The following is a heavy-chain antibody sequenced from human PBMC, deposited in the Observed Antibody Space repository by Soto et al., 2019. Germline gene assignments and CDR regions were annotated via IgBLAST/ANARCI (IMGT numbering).Heavy chain of an antibody. CDR2: TYYRSKWYN. CDR3: ARDLHYDFWSGYRGWFDP. Sequence: QTLSLTCAISGDSVSSNSAAWNWIRQSPSRGLEWLGRTYYRSKWYNDYAVSVKSRITINPDTSKNQFSLQLNSVTPEDTAVYYCARDLHYDFWSGYRGWFDPWGQGTLVTVSS. J-gene: IGHJ5*02. CDR1: GDSVSSNSAA. D-gene: IGHD3-3*01. V-gene: IGHV6-1*01.